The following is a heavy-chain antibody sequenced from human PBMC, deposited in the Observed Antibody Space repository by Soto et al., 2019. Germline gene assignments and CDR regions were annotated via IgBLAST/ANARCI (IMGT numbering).Heavy chain of an antibody. J-gene: IGHJ6*02. Sequence: SETLSLTCAVYGGSFSGYYWSWIRQPPGKGLEWIGEINHSGSTNYNPSLKSRVTISVDTSKNQFSLKLSSVTAADTAVYYCASLAAAAPTSYGMDVWGQGTTVTVSS. CDR2: INHSGST. D-gene: IGHD6-13*01. V-gene: IGHV4-34*01. CDR1: GGSFSGYY. CDR3: ASLAAAAPTSYGMDV.